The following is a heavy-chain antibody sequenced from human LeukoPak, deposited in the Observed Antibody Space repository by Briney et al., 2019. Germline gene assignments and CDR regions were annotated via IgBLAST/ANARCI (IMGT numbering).Heavy chain of an antibody. CDR2: ISGSGGST. J-gene: IGHJ6*03. Sequence: PGGSLRLSCAASGFTFSSYAMSWVRQAPGKGLEWVSAISGSGGSTYYADSVKGRFTISRDNSKNTLYLQMNSLRAEDTAVYYCAKSAPKTYCDFWSGPPIHMDVWGKGTTVTVSS. V-gene: IGHV3-23*01. CDR3: AKSAPKTYCDFWSGPPIHMDV. CDR1: GFTFSSYA. D-gene: IGHD3-3*01.